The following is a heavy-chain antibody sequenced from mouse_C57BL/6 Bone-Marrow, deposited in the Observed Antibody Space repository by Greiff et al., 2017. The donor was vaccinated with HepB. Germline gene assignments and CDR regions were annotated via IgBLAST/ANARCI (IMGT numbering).Heavy chain of an antibody. CDR3: ARQVLPYFDY. Sequence: VQLKESGGDLVKPGGSLKLSCAASGFTFSSYGMSWVRQTPDKRLEWVATISSGGSYTYYPDSVKGRFTISRDNAKNTLYLQMSSLKSEDTAMYYCARQVLPYFDYWVQGTTLTVSS. CDR2: ISSGGSYT. J-gene: IGHJ2*01. V-gene: IGHV5-6*01. D-gene: IGHD1-1*01. CDR1: GFTFSSYG.